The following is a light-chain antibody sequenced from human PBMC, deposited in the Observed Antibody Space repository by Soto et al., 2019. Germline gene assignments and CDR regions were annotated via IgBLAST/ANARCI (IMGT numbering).Light chain of an antibody. Sequence: QSVLTQPASVSGSPGQSIAISCTGTRSDVDAYNYVSWYQQHPGKAPKLMISEVTNRPSGVSDRFSGSKSGNTASLTISGLQAEDEADYYCSSFTSRFTFVFGTGTRSPS. J-gene: IGLJ1*01. CDR1: RSDVDAYNY. V-gene: IGLV2-14*01. CDR2: EVT. CDR3: SSFTSRFTFV.